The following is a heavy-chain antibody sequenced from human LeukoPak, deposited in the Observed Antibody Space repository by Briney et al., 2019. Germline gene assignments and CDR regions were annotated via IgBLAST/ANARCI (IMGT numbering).Heavy chain of an antibody. CDR2: LSSGSSYI. D-gene: IGHD5-24*01. Sequence: GGSLRLSCAASGFTFSSYSMNWVRQAPGKGLEWVSSLSSGSSYIYYADSVKGRFTISRDNAKNSLYLQMNSLRAEDTAVYYCTRVGYIDEGIDYWGQGTLVTVSS. CDR3: TRVGYIDEGIDY. J-gene: IGHJ4*02. CDR1: GFTFSSYS. V-gene: IGHV3-21*01.